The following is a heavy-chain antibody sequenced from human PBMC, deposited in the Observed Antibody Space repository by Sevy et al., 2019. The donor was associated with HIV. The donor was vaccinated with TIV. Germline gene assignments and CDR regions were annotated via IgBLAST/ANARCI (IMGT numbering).Heavy chain of an antibody. Sequence: GGSLRLSCVVSGFTFRNYWMSWVRQAPGKGLEWVANIKQDGSEKYYVDSVKGRFTISRDNAKNSLYLQMNSLRAEDTAVYYCARERGISFIVGATTGAFDIWGQGTMVTVSS. CDR2: IKQDGSEK. J-gene: IGHJ3*02. D-gene: IGHD1-26*01. CDR3: ARERGISFIVGATTGAFDI. V-gene: IGHV3-7*01. CDR1: GFTFRNYW.